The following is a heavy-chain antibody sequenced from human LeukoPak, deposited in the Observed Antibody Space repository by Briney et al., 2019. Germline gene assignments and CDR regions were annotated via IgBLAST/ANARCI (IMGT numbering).Heavy chain of an antibody. CDR3: ARERFYYYYYMDV. CDR2: ISSSSSYI. CDR1: GFTFSSYE. V-gene: IGHV3-21*01. Sequence: GGSLRLSCAASGFTFSSYEMNWVRQAPGKGLEWVSSISSSSSYIYYADSVKGRFTISRDNAKNSLYLQMNSLRAEDTAVYYCARERFYYYYYMDVWGKGTTVTISS. J-gene: IGHJ6*03.